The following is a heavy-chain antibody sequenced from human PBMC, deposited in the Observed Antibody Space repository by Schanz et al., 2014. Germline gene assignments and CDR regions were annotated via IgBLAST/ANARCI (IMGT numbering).Heavy chain of an antibody. CDR3: AKDHPSSGWPAFDV. CDR1: GFTFSSYT. J-gene: IGHJ4*02. D-gene: IGHD6-19*01. Sequence: EVQLVESGGGLVQPGGSLRLSCAASGFTFSSYTMNWVRQAPGKGLEWVSAISGSGGSTVYADSVKGRFTISRDNSNNTVFLQMNSLRAEDTAIYYCAKDHPSSGWPAFDVWGQGTQVTVSS. V-gene: IGHV3-23*04. CDR2: ISGSGGST.